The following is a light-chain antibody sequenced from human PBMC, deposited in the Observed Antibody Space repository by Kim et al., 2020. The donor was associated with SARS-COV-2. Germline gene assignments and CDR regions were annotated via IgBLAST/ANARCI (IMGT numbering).Light chain of an antibody. CDR2: GKY. Sequence: AWGQTVRLTCQGDSLRNHYATWYQQRPGQAPVLVLYGKYNRPSGIPDRFSGSASGNTASLTITGAQAEDEADYYCNSRDSSGDHVVFGGGTKLTVL. CDR1: SLRNHY. CDR3: NSRDSSGDHVV. J-gene: IGLJ3*02. V-gene: IGLV3-19*01.